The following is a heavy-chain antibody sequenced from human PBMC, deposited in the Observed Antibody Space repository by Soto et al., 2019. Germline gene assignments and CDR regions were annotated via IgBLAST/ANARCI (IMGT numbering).Heavy chain of an antibody. J-gene: IGHJ4*02. CDR2: IYPGDSDT. CDR1: GYSFTSYW. D-gene: IGHD2-15*01. V-gene: IGHV5-51*01. Sequence: PGESLKISCKGSGYSFTSYWIGWVRQMPGKGLEWMGIIYPGDSDTRYSPSFQGQVTISADKSISTAYLQWSSLKASDTAMYYCARVNCSGGSCFSPFDYWGQGTLVTVS. CDR3: ARVNCSGGSCFSPFDY.